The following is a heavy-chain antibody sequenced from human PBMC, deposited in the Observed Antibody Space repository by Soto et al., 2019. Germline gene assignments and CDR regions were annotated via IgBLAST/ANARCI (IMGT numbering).Heavy chain of an antibody. D-gene: IGHD3-9*01. CDR1: GINFSRAW. V-gene: IGHV3-15*01. CDR2: TKSKFDGETI. Sequence: PGGSLRLSCAASGINFSRAWMSWVRQAPGKGLEWVGRTKSKFDGETIDYAAPVKGRFTISRDDSKNIVYLQMNSLNTEDTAVYYCATGLLRYYAYWGHGTLVTVSS. J-gene: IGHJ4*01. CDR3: ATGLLRYYAY.